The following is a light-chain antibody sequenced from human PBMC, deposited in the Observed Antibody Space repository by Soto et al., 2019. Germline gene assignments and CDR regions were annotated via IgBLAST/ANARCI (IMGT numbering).Light chain of an antibody. CDR3: QQSYSTVWT. Sequence: QMTQSPSSLSASVGDRVTITCRASQGIRNDLGWYQKKPGKAPKLLIYKASTLKSGVPSRFSGSGSGTDFTLTISSLQPEDFATYYCQQSYSTVWTFGQGTKV. CDR2: KAS. CDR1: QGIRND. J-gene: IGKJ1*01. V-gene: IGKV1-39*01.